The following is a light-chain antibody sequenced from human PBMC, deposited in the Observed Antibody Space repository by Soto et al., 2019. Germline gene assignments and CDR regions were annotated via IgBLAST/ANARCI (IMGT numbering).Light chain of an antibody. CDR3: LQDHDDSWT. V-gene: IGKV1-6*01. Sequence: QMTQSPSSLSASVGEKIIITCRASRDVGSDVSWYQQKPGQAPKLLIYAASNLQSGVPSRFRGSRSGTEFTLTVSSLQPADFATYYCLQDHDDSWTFGQGTKVDIK. CDR1: RDVGSD. J-gene: IGKJ1*01. CDR2: AAS.